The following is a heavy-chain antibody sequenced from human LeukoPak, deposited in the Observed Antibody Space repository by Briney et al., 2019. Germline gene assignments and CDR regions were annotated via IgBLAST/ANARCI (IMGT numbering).Heavy chain of an antibody. D-gene: IGHD3-10*01. CDR1: GFTFSSYA. CDR3: AREGYYSSGSPPSLYFDY. J-gene: IGHJ4*02. V-gene: IGHV3-23*01. CDR2: ISGSGGST. Sequence: GGSLRLSCAASGFTFSSYAMSWVRQAPGKGLEWVSAISGSGGSTYYADSVKGRFTISRDNSRSTLYLQMNSLRPEDTAIYYCAREGYYSSGSPPSLYFDYWGQGTLVTVSS.